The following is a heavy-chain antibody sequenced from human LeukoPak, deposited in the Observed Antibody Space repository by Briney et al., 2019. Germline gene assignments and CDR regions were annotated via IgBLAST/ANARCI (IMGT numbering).Heavy chain of an antibody. V-gene: IGHV1-2*02. D-gene: IGHD3-9*01. J-gene: IGHJ6*03. CDR1: GYTFTGYY. CDR3: ASGYFDLPYYYYNMDV. Sequence: ASVKVSCKASGYTFTGYYMHWVRQAPGQGLEWMGWINPNSGGTNYAQKFQGRVTMTRDTSISTAYMELSGLRSDDTAVYYCASGYFDLPYYYYNMDVWGKGTTVTVSS. CDR2: INPNSGGT.